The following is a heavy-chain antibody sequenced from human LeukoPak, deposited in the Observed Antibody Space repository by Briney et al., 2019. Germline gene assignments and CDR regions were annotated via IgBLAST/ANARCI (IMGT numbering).Heavy chain of an antibody. CDR1: GFTFSSYS. CDR3: ARDRGLDP. V-gene: IGHV3-48*01. Sequence: GGSLRLSCAASGFTFSSYSMNRVRQAPGKGLEWVSYISSSSTIYYADSVKGRFTISRDNAKNSLYLQMNSLRAEDTAVYYCARDRGLDPWGQGTLVTVSS. D-gene: IGHD3-10*01. J-gene: IGHJ5*02. CDR2: ISSSSTI.